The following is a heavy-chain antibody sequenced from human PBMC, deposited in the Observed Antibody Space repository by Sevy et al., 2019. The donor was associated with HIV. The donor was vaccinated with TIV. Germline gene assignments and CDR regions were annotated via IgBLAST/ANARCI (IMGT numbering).Heavy chain of an antibody. CDR2: TRNKADGSTT. CDR3: ATHAGIAAAGRVFDY. V-gene: IGHV3-72*01. D-gene: IGHD6-13*01. CDR1: GFTFSDHY. J-gene: IGHJ4*02. Sequence: GGSLRLSCVASGFTFSDHYMEWVRQAPGKGLEWVGRTRNKADGSTTEYAASVKGRFTISRDDSKNSLYVQMNSLKTEDTAVYYCATHAGIAAAGRVFDYWGQGTLVTVSS.